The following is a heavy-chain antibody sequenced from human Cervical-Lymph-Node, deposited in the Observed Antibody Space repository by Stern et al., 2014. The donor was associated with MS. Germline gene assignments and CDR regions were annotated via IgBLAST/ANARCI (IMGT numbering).Heavy chain of an antibody. CDR3: ARGQNDFWSNYSSGMDV. J-gene: IGHJ6*02. Sequence: VQLVQSGAEVKKPGASVKVSCKASGYIFTTSYMHWVRQAPGQGLEWMGIINPSGGSTSYAQKFQGRVTMTRETSTSTVYMQLSSLRSEDTAVYYCARGQNDFWSNYSSGMDVWGQGTTVTVSS. CDR1: GYIFTTSY. V-gene: IGHV1-46*01. D-gene: IGHD3-3*01. CDR2: INPSGGST.